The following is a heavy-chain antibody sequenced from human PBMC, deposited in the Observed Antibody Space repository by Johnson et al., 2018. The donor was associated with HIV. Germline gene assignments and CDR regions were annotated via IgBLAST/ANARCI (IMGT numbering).Heavy chain of an antibody. Sequence: QVQLVESGGGVVQPGGSLRLSCAASGFTFSSYGMHWVRQAPGKELEWVAFIRYDGSNKYYADSVKGRFTISRDNSKNTLYLQMNSLRAEDTAVYYCAKDLQDYYDSSGHDAFDIWGQGTMVTVSS. CDR2: IRYDGSNK. CDR1: GFTFSSYG. V-gene: IGHV3-30*02. CDR3: AKDLQDYYDSSGHDAFDI. J-gene: IGHJ3*02. D-gene: IGHD3-22*01.